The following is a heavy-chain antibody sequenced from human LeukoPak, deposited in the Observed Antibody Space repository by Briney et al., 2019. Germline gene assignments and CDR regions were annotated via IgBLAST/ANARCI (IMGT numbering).Heavy chain of an antibody. CDR2: IYYSGST. CDR3: ARADFNYIAVAGYFDY. D-gene: IGHD6-19*01. J-gene: IGHJ4*02. V-gene: IGHV4-59*01. Sequence: SETLSLTCTVSGGSISSYYWSWIRQPPGKGLEWIGYIYYSGSTNYNPSLKSRVTISVDTSKNQFSLKLSSVTAADTAVYYCARADFNYIAVAGYFDYWGQGTLVTVSS. CDR1: GGSISSYY.